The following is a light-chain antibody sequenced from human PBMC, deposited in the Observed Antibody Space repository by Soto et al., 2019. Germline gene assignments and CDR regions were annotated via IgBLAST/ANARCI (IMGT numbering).Light chain of an antibody. J-gene: IGLJ3*02. CDR3: FSYTASDMWV. Sequence: QSALTQPRSVSGSPGQSVTISCTGTNSDVGAYTFVSWYQQLPGKAPKLIISAVSYRPSGVPDRFSGSKSGNTASLTISGLQTEDEADYYCFSYTASDMWVFGGGTQLTDL. V-gene: IGLV2-11*01. CDR1: NSDVGAYTF. CDR2: AVS.